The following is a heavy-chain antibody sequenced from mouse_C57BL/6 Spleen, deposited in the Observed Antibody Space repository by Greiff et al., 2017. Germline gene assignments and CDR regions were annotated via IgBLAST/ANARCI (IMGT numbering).Heavy chain of an antibody. CDR1: GYSITSGYY. V-gene: IGHV3-6*01. J-gene: IGHJ3*01. CDR3: ARDSSAWFAY. D-gene: IGHD3-2*02. CDR2: ISYDGSN. Sequence: DVQLQESGPGLVKPSQSLSLTCSVTGYSITSGYYWNWIRQFPGNKLEWMGYISYDGSNNYNPSLKNRISITRDTSKNQFFLKLNSVTTEDTATYYCARDSSAWFAYWGQGTLVTVSA.